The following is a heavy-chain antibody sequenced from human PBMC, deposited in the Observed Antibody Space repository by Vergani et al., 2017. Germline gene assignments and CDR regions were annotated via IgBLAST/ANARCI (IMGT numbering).Heavy chain of an antibody. Sequence: EVQLVESGGGLVKPGGSLRLSCAASGFTFSSYSMNWVRQAQGKGLEWVSSISSSSSYIYYADSVKGRFTISRDNAKNSLYLQMNSLRAEDTAVYYCARVDYGDKSLDYWGQGTLVTVSS. CDR1: GFTFSSYS. D-gene: IGHD4-17*01. J-gene: IGHJ4*02. CDR3: ARVDYGDKSLDY. CDR2: ISSSSSYI. V-gene: IGHV3-21*01.